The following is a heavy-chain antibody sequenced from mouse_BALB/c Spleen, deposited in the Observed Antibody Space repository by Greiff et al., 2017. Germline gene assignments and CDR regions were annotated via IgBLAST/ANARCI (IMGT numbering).Heavy chain of an antibody. Sequence: VQLQQSGPGLVKPSQSLSLTCTVTGYSITSDYAWNWIRQFPGNKLEWMGYISYSGSTSYNPSLKSRISITRDTSKNQFFLQLNSVTTEDTATYYCARSGHYYGYVNYFDYWGQGTTLTVSS. CDR3: ARSGHYYGYVNYFDY. CDR2: ISYSGST. J-gene: IGHJ2*01. CDR1: GYSITSDYA. V-gene: IGHV3-2*02. D-gene: IGHD1-2*01.